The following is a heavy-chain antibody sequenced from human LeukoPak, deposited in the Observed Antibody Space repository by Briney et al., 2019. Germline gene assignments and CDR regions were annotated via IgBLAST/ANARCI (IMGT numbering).Heavy chain of an antibody. CDR2: IYHSGST. J-gene: IGHJ4*02. D-gene: IGHD6-19*01. V-gene: IGHV4-30-2*01. CDR3: ARVNFIAVAGYYFDY. Sequence: PSETLSLTCTVSGGSISSGGYYWSWIRQPPGKGLEWIGYIYHSGSTYYNPSLKSRVTISVDRSKNQFSLKLSSVTAADTAVYYCARVNFIAVAGYYFDYWGQGTLVTVSS. CDR1: GGSISSGGYY.